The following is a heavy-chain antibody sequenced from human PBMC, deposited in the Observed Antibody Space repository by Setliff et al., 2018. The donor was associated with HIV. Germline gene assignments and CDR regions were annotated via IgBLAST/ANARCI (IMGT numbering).Heavy chain of an antibody. CDR1: GYTFSTNA. J-gene: IGHJ4*02. V-gene: IGHV1-3*01. CDR3: ARTVNDYGDYYFDY. CDR2: INAGDDNT. Sequence: EASVKVSCKAFGYTFSTNAIHWVRQAPGQRLEWMGYINAGDDNTRYSEKFQGRVTITRDTSANTAYMELSSLRSEDTAVYYCARTVNDYGDYYFDYWGQGTLVTVSS. D-gene: IGHD4-17*01.